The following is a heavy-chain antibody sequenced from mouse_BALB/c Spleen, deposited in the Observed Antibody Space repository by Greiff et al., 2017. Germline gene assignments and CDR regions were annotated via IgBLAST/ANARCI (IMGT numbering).Heavy chain of an antibody. Sequence: EVHLVESGAELVKPGASVKLSCTASGFNIKDTYMHWVKQRPEQGLEWIGRIDPANGNTKYDPKFQGKATITADTSSNTAYLQLSSLTSEDTAVYYCARSGRITTVGLFDYWGQGTTLTVSS. CDR3: ARSGRITTVGLFDY. J-gene: IGHJ2*01. D-gene: IGHD1-1*01. V-gene: IGHV14-3*02. CDR2: IDPANGNT. CDR1: GFNIKDTY.